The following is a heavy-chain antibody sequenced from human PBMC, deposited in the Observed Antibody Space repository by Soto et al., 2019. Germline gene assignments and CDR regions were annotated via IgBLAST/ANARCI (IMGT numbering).Heavy chain of an antibody. D-gene: IGHD3-3*01. CDR2: ISGSGGST. Sequence: GGSLRLSCAASGFTFSSYAMSWVRQAPGKGLEWVSAISGSGGSTYYADSVKGRFTISRDNSKNTLYLQMNSLRAEDTAVYYCAKDKTYYDFWSGYNPGGMDVWGQGTTVIVSS. CDR1: GFTFSSYA. J-gene: IGHJ6*02. CDR3: AKDKTYYDFWSGYNPGGMDV. V-gene: IGHV3-23*01.